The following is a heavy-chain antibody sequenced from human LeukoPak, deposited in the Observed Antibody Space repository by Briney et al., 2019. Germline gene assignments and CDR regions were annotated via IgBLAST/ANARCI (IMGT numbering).Heavy chain of an antibody. V-gene: IGHV1-46*02. D-gene: IGHD1-14*01. CDR3: AKETPNTGWFDP. CDR2: INPSGDGT. J-gene: IGHJ5*02. CDR1: GYTFNTNY. Sequence: ASVKVSCKASGYTFNTNYIHWVRQAPGQGLEGIGVINPSGDGTSYPQKFQGRVTLARDTSTSTIYMELSSLRSEDTAIYYCAKETPNTGWFDPWGQGTLVTVSS.